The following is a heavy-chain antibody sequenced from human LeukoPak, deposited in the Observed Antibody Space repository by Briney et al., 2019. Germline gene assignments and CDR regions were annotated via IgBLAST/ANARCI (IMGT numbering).Heavy chain of an antibody. CDR3: ARDTGIVVAGSNY. CDR2: IYSGGST. V-gene: IGHV3-53*01. Sequence: PGGSLRLSCAASGFTVSSNYMSWVRQAPGKGLEWVSVIYSGGSTYYADSVKGRFTISRDNSKNTLYLQMNSLRAEDTAVYYCARDTGIVVAGSNYWGQGTLVTVSS. J-gene: IGHJ4*02. D-gene: IGHD6-19*01. CDR1: GFTVSSNY.